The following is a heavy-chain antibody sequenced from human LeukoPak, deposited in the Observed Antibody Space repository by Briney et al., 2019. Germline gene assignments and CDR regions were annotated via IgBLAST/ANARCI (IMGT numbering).Heavy chain of an antibody. V-gene: IGHV5-51*01. Sequence: GESLKISWKGPGYSLTSYWFGWVRQMPGKGLEWMGIIYSGDSDTRYSPSFQGQVTILDDKSISTAYLQWSSLKASDTAMYYCARSGHCTLGRCDAFEVWGRGTMVTVSS. CDR2: IYSGDSDT. CDR1: GYSLTSYW. D-gene: IGHD2-15*01. J-gene: IGHJ3*01. CDR3: ARSGHCTLGRCDAFEV.